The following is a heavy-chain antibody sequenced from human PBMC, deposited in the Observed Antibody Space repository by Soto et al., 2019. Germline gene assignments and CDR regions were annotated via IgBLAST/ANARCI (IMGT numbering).Heavy chain of an antibody. CDR2: FDPEDGET. V-gene: IGHV1-24*01. CDR1: GYTLTELS. CDR3: ATLLLGEQAVRFEY. D-gene: IGHD2-15*01. Sequence: ASVKVFFKFSGYTLTELSMHWVRQAPGKRLEWMGGFDPEDGETIYAQKIQGRVTMTEDTSTDAAYMELSSLRSEDTAVYYCATLLLGEQAVRFEYWGQGTLVTVSS. J-gene: IGHJ4*02.